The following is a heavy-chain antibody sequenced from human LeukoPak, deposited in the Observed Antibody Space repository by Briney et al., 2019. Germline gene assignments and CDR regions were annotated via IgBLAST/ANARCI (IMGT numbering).Heavy chain of an antibody. V-gene: IGHV4-28*01. Sequence: SDTLSLTCAVSGYSITSSSWWGWIRQPPGKGLEWIGYIYHSGTTYYNPSLQSRVTMSVDTSKNQFSLKLSSVTAVDTAVYYCARIPFSYYGMDVWGQGTTVTVSS. J-gene: IGHJ6*02. CDR2: IYHSGTT. CDR1: GYSITSSSW. CDR3: ARIPFSYYGMDV.